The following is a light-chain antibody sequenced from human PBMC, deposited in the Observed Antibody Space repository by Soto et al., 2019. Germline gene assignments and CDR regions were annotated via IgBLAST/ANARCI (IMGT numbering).Light chain of an antibody. J-gene: IGKJ4*01. CDR2: DTS. CDR3: QQYVSSPLT. CDR1: QSVSSSS. Sequence: EIVLKKSPGTLSLSPGEMATLSCRASQSVSSSSLAWYQQKPGQAPRLLIYDTSSRATGIPDRFSGSGSGTDFTLTISRLEPEDFAVYYCQQYVSSPLTFGGGTKVDIK. V-gene: IGKV3-20*01.